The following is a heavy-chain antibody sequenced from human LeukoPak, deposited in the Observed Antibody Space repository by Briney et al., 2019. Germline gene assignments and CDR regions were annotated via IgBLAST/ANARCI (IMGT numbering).Heavy chain of an antibody. CDR1: GFTFSSYS. Sequence: GGSLRLSCAASGFTFSSYSMNWVRQAPGKGLEWVSSISSSSSYIYYADSVKGRFTISRDNAKNSLYLQMNSLRAEDTAVYYCARVSLVSAVTWYFDLWGRGTLLTVSS. CDR2: ISSSSSYI. V-gene: IGHV3-21*01. CDR3: ARVSLVSAVTWYFDL. D-gene: IGHD2-2*01. J-gene: IGHJ2*01.